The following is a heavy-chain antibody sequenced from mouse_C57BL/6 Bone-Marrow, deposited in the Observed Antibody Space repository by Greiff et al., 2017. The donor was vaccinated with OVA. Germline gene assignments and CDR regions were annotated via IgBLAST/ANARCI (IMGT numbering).Heavy chain of an antibody. V-gene: IGHV1-69*01. CDR3: ARSDYDYERGTAWFAY. D-gene: IGHD2-4*01. CDR1: GYTFTSYW. J-gene: IGHJ3*01. CDR2: IDPSDSYT. Sequence: QVQLQQPGAELVMPGASVKLSCKASGYTFTSYWMHWVKQRPGQGLEWIGEIDPSDSYTNYNQKFKGKSTLTVDKSSSTAYMQLSILTSEDSAVYYCARSDYDYERGTAWFAYWGQGTLVTVSA.